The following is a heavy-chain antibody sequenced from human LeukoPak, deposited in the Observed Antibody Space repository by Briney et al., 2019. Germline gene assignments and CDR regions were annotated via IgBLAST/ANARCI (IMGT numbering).Heavy chain of an antibody. CDR3: AREGYCSGGSCYYFDY. J-gene: IGHJ4*02. CDR1: GGSFSGYY. Sequence: SETLSLTCAVYGGSFSGYYWSWIRQPPGKGLEWIGEIIHSGSTNYNPSLKSRVTISIDTSKNQFSLELSSVTAADTAVYYCAREGYCSGGSCYYFDYWGRGTLVTVSS. V-gene: IGHV4-34*12. D-gene: IGHD2-15*01. CDR2: IIHSGST.